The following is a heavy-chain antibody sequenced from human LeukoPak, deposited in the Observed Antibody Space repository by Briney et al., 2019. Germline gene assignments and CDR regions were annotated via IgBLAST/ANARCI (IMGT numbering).Heavy chain of an antibody. CDR1: GFTFNTYW. J-gene: IGHJ6*04. V-gene: IGHV3-7*01. Sequence: GGSLRLTCAASGFTFNTYWMSWVRQAPGKGLEWVANIKEDGSEKYYVDSLKGRITISRDNAKNSLFLQMDSLRAEDTAVYYCAELGITMIGGVWGKGTTVTISS. CDR2: IKEDGSEK. D-gene: IGHD3-10*02. CDR3: AELGITMIGGV.